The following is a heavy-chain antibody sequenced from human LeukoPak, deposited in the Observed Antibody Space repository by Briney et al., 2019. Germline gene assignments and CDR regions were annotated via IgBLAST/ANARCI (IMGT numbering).Heavy chain of an antibody. CDR1: GFTFSSYA. Sequence: PGGSLRLSCAASGFTFSSYAMSWVRQAPGKGLEWVSAISGSGGSTYYADSVKGRFTISRDNSKNTLYLQMNSLRSEDTAVYYCARDLEAVVVVPAAYTPFDPWGQGTLVTVSS. J-gene: IGHJ5*02. D-gene: IGHD2-2*01. CDR2: ISGSGGST. CDR3: ARDLEAVVVVPAAYTPFDP. V-gene: IGHV3-23*01.